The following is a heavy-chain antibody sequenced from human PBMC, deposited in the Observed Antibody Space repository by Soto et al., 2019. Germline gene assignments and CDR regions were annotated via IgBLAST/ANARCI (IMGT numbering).Heavy chain of an antibody. CDR3: ARRYGGTFDY. Sequence: PSDTLSLTCTVSRASVPSGTSYWSWIRQSPGKGLEWIGYIYYSGSTNYNPSLKSRVTISVDTSKNQFSLKLSSVTAADTAVYYCARRYGGTFDYWGQGTLVTVS. CDR2: IYYSGST. J-gene: IGHJ4*02. CDR1: RASVPSGTSY. D-gene: IGHD2-15*01. V-gene: IGHV4-61*01.